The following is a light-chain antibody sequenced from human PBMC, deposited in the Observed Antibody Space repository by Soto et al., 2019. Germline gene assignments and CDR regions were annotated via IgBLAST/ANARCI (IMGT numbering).Light chain of an antibody. Sequence: DIQMTQSPSTLSASVGDRVTITCRASQSISSRLAWYQKKPGKAPKLLIYGALNLESGVPSRFSGSGSGTEFTLSIGSLQPDDFATYYCQQDDTYFRYAFGQGTKLEIK. CDR1: QSISSR. CDR2: GAL. CDR3: QQDDTYFRYA. J-gene: IGKJ2*01. V-gene: IGKV1-5*01.